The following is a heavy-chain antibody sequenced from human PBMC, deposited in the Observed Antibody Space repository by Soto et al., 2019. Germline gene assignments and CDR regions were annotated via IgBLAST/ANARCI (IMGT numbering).Heavy chain of an antibody. J-gene: IGHJ6*02. D-gene: IGHD6-6*01. CDR3: ALSIATIYYYGLDV. CDR2: TYYRAKWYN. CDR1: GDSVSSNSAA. Sequence: SQTLSLTCGISGDSVSSNSAAWHWIRQSPSRGLEWLGRTYYRAKWYNDYAGAVRSRITINPDTPKNQFSLQLNSVTPEDTAVYYCALSIATIYYYGLDVWGQGTTVTVSS. V-gene: IGHV6-1*01.